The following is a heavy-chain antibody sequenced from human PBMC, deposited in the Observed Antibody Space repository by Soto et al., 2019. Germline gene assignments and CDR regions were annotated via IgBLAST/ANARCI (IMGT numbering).Heavy chain of an antibody. CDR3: ARGVAAAGTHWFDP. CDR1: GYTFTSCG. D-gene: IGHD6-13*01. V-gene: IGHV1-18*01. J-gene: IGHJ5*02. Sequence: ASVKVSCKASGYTFTSCGISWVRQAPGQGLEWMGWISAYNGNTNYAQKLQGRVTMTTDTSTSTAYMELRSLRSDDTAVYYCARGVAAAGTHWFDPWGQGTLVTVSS. CDR2: ISAYNGNT.